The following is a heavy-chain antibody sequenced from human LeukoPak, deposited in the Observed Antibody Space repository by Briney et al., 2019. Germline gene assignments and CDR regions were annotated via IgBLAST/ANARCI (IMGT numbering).Heavy chain of an antibody. Sequence: GESLKISCKASGYSFSTYWIGWVRQKPGKGLEWMGIIYPGDSDTRYSPSFQGQVTMSADKSTNTAYLQWTSLKASDTAMYYCARRQGCSSTSCPPDSWGQGTLVTVSS. CDR3: ARRQGCSSTSCPPDS. CDR2: IYPGDSDT. D-gene: IGHD2-2*01. CDR1: GYSFSTYW. J-gene: IGHJ5*02. V-gene: IGHV5-51*01.